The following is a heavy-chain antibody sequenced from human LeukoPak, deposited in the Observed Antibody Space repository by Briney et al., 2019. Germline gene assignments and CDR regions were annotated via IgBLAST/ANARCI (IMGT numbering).Heavy chain of an antibody. CDR2: IYPGDSDT. CDR1: GYSFTSYW. Sequence: GESLKIPCKGSGYSFTSYWIGWVRQMPGKGLEWMGIIYPGDSDTTYSPSFQGQVTISADKSISTAYLQWSSLKASDTAMYYCARRDGYCSSTSCYADYYYGMDVWGRGTTVTVSS. CDR3: ARRDGYCSSTSCYADYYYGMDV. V-gene: IGHV5-51*01. D-gene: IGHD2-2*01. J-gene: IGHJ6*02.